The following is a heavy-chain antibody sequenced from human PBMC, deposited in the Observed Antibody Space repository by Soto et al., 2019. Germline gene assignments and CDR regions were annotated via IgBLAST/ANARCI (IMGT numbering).Heavy chain of an antibody. V-gene: IGHV1-3*05. D-gene: IGHD1-1*01. J-gene: IGHJ4*02. CDR2: INAGNDNT. CDR3: ARDYTATTGHPDY. CDR1: GYTFTNYA. Sequence: QVQLVQSGAEEKKPGDSVKVSCKASGYTFTNYAIHWVRQAPGQGLEWMGWINAGNDNTKYSQKFQGRVTITRDTSASTAYMELSSLKSEHTAVYYCARDYTATTGHPDYWGQGTLVTVSS.